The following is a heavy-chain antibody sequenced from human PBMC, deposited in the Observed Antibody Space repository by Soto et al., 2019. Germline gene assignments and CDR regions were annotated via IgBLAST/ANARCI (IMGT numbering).Heavy chain of an antibody. CDR3: SSRIGGGDYQDWFDP. D-gene: IGHD4-17*01. V-gene: IGHV4-34*01. CDR2: INHSGST. J-gene: IGHJ5*02. Sequence: SETLSLTCAVYGGSFSGYYWSWIRHPPWKGLEWSGEINHSGSTNYNPALKSRVTIAGDTSKNQFSLNLKVGTPADTAVYEVSSRIGGGDYQDWFDPWGQGTLVTVSS. CDR1: GGSFSGYY.